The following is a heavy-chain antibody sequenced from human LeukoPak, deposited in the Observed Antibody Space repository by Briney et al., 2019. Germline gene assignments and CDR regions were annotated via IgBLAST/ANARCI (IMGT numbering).Heavy chain of an antibody. CDR2: ISTGSSYT. V-gene: IGHV3-21*01. J-gene: IGHJ4*02. CDR3: ARDSTPYDSSGYCYDY. Sequence: PGGSLRLSCAASGFTFSAYNMNWVRQAPGKGLEWVSSISTGSSYTCYADSVKGRFTISRENAKNSLYLQMNSLRAEDTAVYYCARDSTPYDSSGYCYDYWGQGTLVTVSS. D-gene: IGHD3-22*01. CDR1: GFTFSAYN.